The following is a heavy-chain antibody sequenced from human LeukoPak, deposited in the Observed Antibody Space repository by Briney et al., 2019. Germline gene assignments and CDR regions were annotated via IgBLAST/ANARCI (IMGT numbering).Heavy chain of an antibody. CDR1: GGPISSGGYY. CDR3: ASGIYSNYPSFDY. Sequence: PSETLSLTCTVSGGPISSGGYYWSWIRQPPGKGLEWIGYIYHSGSTYYNPSLKSRVTISVDRSKNQFSLKLSSVTAADTAVYYCASGIYSNYPSFDYWGQGTLVTVSS. J-gene: IGHJ4*02. CDR2: IYHSGST. V-gene: IGHV4-30-2*01. D-gene: IGHD4-11*01.